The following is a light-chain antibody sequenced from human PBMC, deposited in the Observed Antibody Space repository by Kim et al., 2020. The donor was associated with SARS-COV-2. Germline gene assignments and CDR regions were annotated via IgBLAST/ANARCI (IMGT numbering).Light chain of an antibody. CDR1: QSLSTW. CDR2: KAS. J-gene: IGKJ4*01. CDR3: QQYYTFPRT. V-gene: IGKV1-5*03. Sequence: DIQMTQSPSALSASIEDRVTITCRATQSLSTWLAWYQHKPGKAPHLLIYKASNLESGVPSRFSGSGSGTEFTLTINSLQPDDFGTYYCQQYYTFPRTFGGGTKVDIK.